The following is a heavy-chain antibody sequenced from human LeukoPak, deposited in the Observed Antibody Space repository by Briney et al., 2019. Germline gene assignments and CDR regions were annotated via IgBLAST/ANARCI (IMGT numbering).Heavy chain of an antibody. Sequence: ASVKVSCKASGYTFTGYYMHWVRQAPGQGLEWMGWINPNSGGTKSAQKFQGRVTMTRDTSISTAYMELSRLRSDDTAVYYCAKDPAAGYGDYVDYFDYWGQGTLVTVSS. CDR1: GYTFTGYY. V-gene: IGHV1-2*02. CDR3: AKDPAAGYGDYVDYFDY. D-gene: IGHD4-17*01. J-gene: IGHJ4*02. CDR2: INPNSGGT.